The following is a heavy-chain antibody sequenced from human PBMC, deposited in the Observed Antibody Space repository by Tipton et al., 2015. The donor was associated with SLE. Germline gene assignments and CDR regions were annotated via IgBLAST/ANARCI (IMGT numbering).Heavy chain of an antibody. CDR3: ARAGGNSLALHV. CDR1: GVSITSGGYY. CDR2: VYYNVRT. J-gene: IGHJ3*01. Sequence: TLSLTCNVSGVSITSGGYYWSWIRQRPGTGPEWIGTVYYNVRTYDNPSLKSRMTMSLDTSRNRLSLNLSSMTAADTAVYFCARAGGNSLALHVWGQGTMVTVSS. V-gene: IGHV4-31*03. D-gene: IGHD4-23*01.